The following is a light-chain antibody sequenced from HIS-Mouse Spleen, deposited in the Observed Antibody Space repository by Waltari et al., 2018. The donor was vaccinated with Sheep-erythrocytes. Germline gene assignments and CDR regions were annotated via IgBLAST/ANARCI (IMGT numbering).Light chain of an antibody. Sequence: SYELTQPPSVSVSPGQTASITCSGDKLADKYACWYQQKPGQSPVLVIYQDSKRPSGIPERFSGSNSGNTATLTISGTQAMDEADYYGQAWDSSTEVFGGGTKLTVL. CDR1: KLADKY. V-gene: IGLV3-1*01. CDR2: QDS. CDR3: QAWDSSTEV. J-gene: IGLJ2*01.